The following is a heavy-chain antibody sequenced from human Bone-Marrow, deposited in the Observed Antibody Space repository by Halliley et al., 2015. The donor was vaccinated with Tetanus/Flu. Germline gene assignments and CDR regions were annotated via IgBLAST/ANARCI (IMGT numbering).Heavy chain of an antibody. V-gene: IGHV4-59*01. CDR3: ARVMLDEPAEYFQH. D-gene: IGHD3-10*02. CDR1: SASISSYY. CDR2: ISYSGNT. J-gene: IGHJ1*01. Sequence: TLSLTCTVSSASISSYYWTWIRQPPGRGLEWIGYISYSGNTNYNPSLKSRGTISLDTSKNQFSLRVRSVTAADTAVYYCARVMLDEPAEYFQHWGPGTLVTVSS.